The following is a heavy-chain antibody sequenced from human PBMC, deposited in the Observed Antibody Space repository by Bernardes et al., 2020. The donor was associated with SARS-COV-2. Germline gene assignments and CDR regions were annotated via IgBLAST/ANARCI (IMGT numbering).Heavy chain of an antibody. Sequence: TGQGLEWMGWMSPNSGNTGYAQKFQGRVTMTRDTSISTAYMELTSLTSDDTAIYFCAIMMVGPTNYYYYYGMDVWGKGTTVTVSS. V-gene: IGHV1-8*01. J-gene: IGHJ6*04. CDR3: AIMMVGPTNYYYYYGMDV. D-gene: IGHD1-26*01. CDR2: MSPNSGNT.